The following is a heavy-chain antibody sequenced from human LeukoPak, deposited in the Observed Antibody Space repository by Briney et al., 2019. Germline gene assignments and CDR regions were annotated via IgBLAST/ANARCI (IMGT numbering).Heavy chain of an antibody. CDR3: ARVAYGSSWYVDY. Sequence: GGALRLSCAASGFTVSSSWLHWVRQAPGRGLVWVSRINSDGSSTIYADSVKGRFTISRDNAKNTLYLQMNSLRAEAAAVYYCARVAYGSSWYVDYWGQGTLVTVSS. D-gene: IGHD6-13*01. V-gene: IGHV3-74*01. CDR1: GFTVSSSW. J-gene: IGHJ4*02. CDR2: INSDGSST.